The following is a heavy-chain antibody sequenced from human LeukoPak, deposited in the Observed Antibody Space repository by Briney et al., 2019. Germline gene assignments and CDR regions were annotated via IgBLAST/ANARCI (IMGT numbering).Heavy chain of an antibody. CDR2: IYYSGSI. Sequence: SETLSLTCTVSGGSISSYYWSWIRQPPGKGLEWIGYIYYSGSINYNPSLKSRVTISVDTSKNQFSLKLSSVTAADTAVYYCAAVTDDAFDIWGQGTMVTVSS. CDR3: AAVTDDAFDI. CDR1: GGSISSYY. V-gene: IGHV4-59*01. D-gene: IGHD3-16*02. J-gene: IGHJ3*02.